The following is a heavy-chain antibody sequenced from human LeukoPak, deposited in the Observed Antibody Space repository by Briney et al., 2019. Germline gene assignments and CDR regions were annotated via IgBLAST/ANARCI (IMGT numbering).Heavy chain of an antibody. Sequence: PGGSLRLSCAASGFTFSSYAMSWVRQAPGKGLEWVSSINDSGDSIYYADSVKGRFTISRDDSKNTLYLLMNNLRAEDTAIFYCATAYCSSTSCPTWGQGTLVTVSS. J-gene: IGHJ5*02. CDR1: GFTFSSYA. V-gene: IGHV3-23*01. CDR2: INDSGDSI. D-gene: IGHD2-2*01. CDR3: ATAYCSSTSCPT.